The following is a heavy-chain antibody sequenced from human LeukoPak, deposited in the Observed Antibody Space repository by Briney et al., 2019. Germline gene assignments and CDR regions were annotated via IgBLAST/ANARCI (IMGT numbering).Heavy chain of an antibody. D-gene: IGHD3-16*01. CDR1: GYTLTKLS. V-gene: IGHV1-24*01. CDR2: FDPEDGET. Sequence: ASVKVSCKVSGYTLTKLSMHWVRQAPGKGLEWMGGFDPEDGETIYAQKFQGGVTMTEDTSTDTAYTELSSLRSEDTAVYYCATGGTVGAVTEGSDYWGQGTLVTVSS. CDR3: ATGGTVGAVTEGSDY. J-gene: IGHJ4*02.